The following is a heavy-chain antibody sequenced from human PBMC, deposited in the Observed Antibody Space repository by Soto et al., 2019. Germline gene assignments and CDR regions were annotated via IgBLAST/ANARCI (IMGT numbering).Heavy chain of an antibody. V-gene: IGHV3-23*01. CDR1: GFTFSSYA. CDR2: ISGSGGST. Sequence: EVQLLESGGGLVQPGGSLRLSCAASGFTFSSYAMSWVRQAPGKGLEWVSAISGSGGSTYYADSVKGRFTISRDNSKNTLYLQMNSLRAEDTAVYYCAKDKLRASNYYYYYGMDVWGQGTTVTVSS. J-gene: IGHJ6*02. D-gene: IGHD3-10*01. CDR3: AKDKLRASNYYYYYGMDV.